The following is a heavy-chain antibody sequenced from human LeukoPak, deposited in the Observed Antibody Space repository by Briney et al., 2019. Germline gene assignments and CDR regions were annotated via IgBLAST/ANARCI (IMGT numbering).Heavy chain of an antibody. V-gene: IGHV1-2*02. Sequence: ASVKVSCKASGYTFTGYYMHWVRQAPGQGLEWMGWINPNSGGTNYAQKFQGRVTMTRDMSISTAYMELSRLRSDDTAVYYCARGGALYDSSGYASGDYFDYWGQGTLVTVSS. D-gene: IGHD3-22*01. CDR2: INPNSGGT. J-gene: IGHJ4*02. CDR1: GYTFTGYY. CDR3: ARGGALYDSSGYASGDYFDY.